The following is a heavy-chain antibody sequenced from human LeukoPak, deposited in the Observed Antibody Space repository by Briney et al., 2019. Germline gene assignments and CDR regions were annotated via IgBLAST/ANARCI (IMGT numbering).Heavy chain of an antibody. V-gene: IGHV1-18*01. CDR2: ISAYNGNT. Sequence: ASVKVSRKASGYTFTSYNINWVRQAPGQGLEWMGWISAYNGNTNYAQKLQGRVTMTTDTSTSTAYMELRSLKSDDTAVYYCARGLAAELRFLEWLPQPSMDVWGQGTTVTVSS. D-gene: IGHD3-3*01. J-gene: IGHJ6*02. CDR3: ARGLAAELRFLEWLPQPSMDV. CDR1: GYTFTSYN.